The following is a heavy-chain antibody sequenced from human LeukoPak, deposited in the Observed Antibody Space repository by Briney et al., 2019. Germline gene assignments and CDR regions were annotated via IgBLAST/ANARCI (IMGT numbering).Heavy chain of an antibody. V-gene: IGHV5-51*01. CDR3: ARAGDSSGYYPYYYYYYMDV. CDR2: IYPGDSDT. Sequence: GESLKISCKGSGYSFTSYWIGWVRQMPGKGLEWMGIIYPGDSDTRYSPSFQGQVTISADKSISTADLQWSSLKASDSAMYYCARAGDSSGYYPYYYYYYMDVWGKGTTVTVSS. CDR1: GYSFTSYW. J-gene: IGHJ6*03. D-gene: IGHD3-22*01.